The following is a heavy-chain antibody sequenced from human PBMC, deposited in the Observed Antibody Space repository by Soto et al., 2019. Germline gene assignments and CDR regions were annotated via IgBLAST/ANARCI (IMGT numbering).Heavy chain of an antibody. CDR1: SYTFTGYY. V-gene: IGHV1-2*02. CDR3: ARVSTQPNWFDP. J-gene: IGHJ5*02. CDR2: INPNSGGT. Sequence: SGEVSLKASSYTFTGYYMHWVRQAPGQGLEWMGWINPNSGGTNYAQKFQGRVTMTRDTSISTAYMELSRLRSDDTAVYYCARVSTQPNWFDPWGQGTLVTVSS. D-gene: IGHD2-15*01.